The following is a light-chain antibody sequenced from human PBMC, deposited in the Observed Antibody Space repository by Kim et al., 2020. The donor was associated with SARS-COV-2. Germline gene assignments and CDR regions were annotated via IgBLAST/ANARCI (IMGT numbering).Light chain of an antibody. J-gene: IGKJ1*01. V-gene: IGKV1-39*01. CDR2: SAS. Sequence: ASVGDRVTITCRASQSISCYLNWYQQKVGKAPKLLIYSASTLQTGVPSRFSGSGSGTAFTLTISNLQPEDFTSYYCQQSYSSPWTFGQGTKVDIK. CDR3: QQSYSSPWT. CDR1: QSISCY.